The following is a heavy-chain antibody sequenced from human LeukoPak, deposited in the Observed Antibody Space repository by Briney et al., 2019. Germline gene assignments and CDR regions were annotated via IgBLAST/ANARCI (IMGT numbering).Heavy chain of an antibody. Sequence: GASVKVSCKASGYTFTSYAMNWVRQAPGQGLEWMGWINTNTGNPTYAQGFTGRFVFSLDTSVSTAYLQISSLKAEDTAVYYCARGLHYYDSSGYSMLFYWGQGTLVTVSS. CDR2: INTNTGNP. CDR1: GYTFTSYA. V-gene: IGHV7-4-1*02. J-gene: IGHJ4*02. CDR3: ARGLHYYDSSGYSMLFY. D-gene: IGHD3-22*01.